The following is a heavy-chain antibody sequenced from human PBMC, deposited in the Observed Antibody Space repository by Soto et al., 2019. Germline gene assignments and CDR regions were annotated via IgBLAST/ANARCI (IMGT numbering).Heavy chain of an antibody. CDR2: TYYRSKWYN. CDR3: TKDYWYGFDI. D-gene: IGHD2-15*01. Sequence: QTLSLTCVISGDSVSSADATWNWIRQSPSRGLEWLGRTYYRSKWYNDYTASVKSRITINPDTSKNQFSLQLNSVTPEDTAVYYCTKDYWYGFDIWGQGTMVTVSS. CDR1: GDSVSSADAT. J-gene: IGHJ3*02. V-gene: IGHV6-1*01.